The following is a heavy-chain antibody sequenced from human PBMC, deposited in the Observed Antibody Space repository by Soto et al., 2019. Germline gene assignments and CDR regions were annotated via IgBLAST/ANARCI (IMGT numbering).Heavy chain of an antibody. CDR1: GFTVSSNY. J-gene: IGHJ4*02. CDR3: ARDLIAVAISHPYY. CDR2: IYSGGST. Sequence: GGSLRLSCAASGFTVSSNYMSWVRQAPGQGLEWVSVIYSGGSTYYAQKFQGRVTMTRDTSTRTVYMELSSLRSHDTAVYHCARDLIAVAISHPYYWGQGTLVTVSS. V-gene: IGHV3-53*05. D-gene: IGHD6-19*01.